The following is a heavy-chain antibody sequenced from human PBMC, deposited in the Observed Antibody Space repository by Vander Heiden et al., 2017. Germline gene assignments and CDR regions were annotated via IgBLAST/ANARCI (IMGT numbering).Heavy chain of an antibody. CDR2: ISYDGSNK. J-gene: IGHJ5*02. D-gene: IGHD3-22*01. CDR3: AKDTAYDSSGYYHANWFDP. CDR1: GFTFSSYG. V-gene: IGHV3-30*18. Sequence: QVQLVESGGGVVQPGRSLRLSCAASGFTFSSYGLHWVRQAPGKGLEWVAVISYDGSNKYYADSVKGRFTISRDNSKNTLYLQMNSLRAEDTAVYYCAKDTAYDSSGYYHANWFDPWGQGTLVTVSS.